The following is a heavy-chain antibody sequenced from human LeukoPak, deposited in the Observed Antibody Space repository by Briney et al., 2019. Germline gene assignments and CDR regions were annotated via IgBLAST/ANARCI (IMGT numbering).Heavy chain of an antibody. V-gene: IGHV4-30-2*01. Sequence: SQTLSLTCAVSGGSISSGGYSWSWIRQPPGKGLEWIGYIYHSGSTYYNPSLKSRVTISVDTSKNQFSLKLSSVTAADTAVYYCARGTSIAFRSGIIAAAGRDGGVAGHYGMDVWGQGTTVTVSS. J-gene: IGHJ6*02. CDR1: GGSISSGGYS. CDR2: IYHSGST. D-gene: IGHD6-13*01. CDR3: ARGTSIAFRSGIIAAAGRDGGVAGHYGMDV.